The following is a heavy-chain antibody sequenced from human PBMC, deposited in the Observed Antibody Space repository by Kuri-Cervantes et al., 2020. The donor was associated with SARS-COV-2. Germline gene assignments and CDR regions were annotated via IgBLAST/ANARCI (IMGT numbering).Heavy chain of an antibody. Sequence: ESLKISCTVSGASISSSTYYWGWIRQSPGKGLEWLGSIYYSGSTYYNPSLKSRVTISVDTSKNQFSLKLSSVTAADTAVYYCARQMMSSITIFGVVITRNWFDPWGQGTLVTVSS. J-gene: IGHJ5*02. CDR1: GASISSSTYY. CDR3: ARQMMSSITIFGVVITRNWFDP. D-gene: IGHD3-3*01. CDR2: IYYSGST. V-gene: IGHV4-39*01.